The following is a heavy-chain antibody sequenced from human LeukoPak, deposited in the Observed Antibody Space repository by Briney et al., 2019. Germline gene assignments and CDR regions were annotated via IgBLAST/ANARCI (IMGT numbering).Heavy chain of an antibody. D-gene: IGHD6-13*01. CDR2: IYTSGST. Sequence: SETLPLTCTVSGGSISSGSYYWSWIRQPAGKGLEWIGRIYTSGSTNYNPSLKSRVTVSVDTSKNQFSLKLSSVTAADTAVYYCASGRYSSSWYYFDYWGQGTLVTVSS. CDR1: GGSISSGSYY. J-gene: IGHJ4*02. V-gene: IGHV4-61*02. CDR3: ASGRYSSSWYYFDY.